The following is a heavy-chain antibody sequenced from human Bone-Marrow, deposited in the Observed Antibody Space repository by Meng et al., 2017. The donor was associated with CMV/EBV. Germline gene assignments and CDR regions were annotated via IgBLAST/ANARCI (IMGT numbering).Heavy chain of an antibody. Sequence: SETLSLTCTVSGGSISSSSYYWGWIRQPPGKGLEWIGSIYYSGSTYYNPSLKSRVTISVDTSKNQFSLKLSSVTAADTAVYYCAIVVAIANLFDPWDQGTLVTFSS. J-gene: IGHJ5*02. CDR3: AIVVAIANLFDP. CDR2: IYYSGST. D-gene: IGHD5-12*01. CDR1: GGSISSSSYY. V-gene: IGHV4-39*07.